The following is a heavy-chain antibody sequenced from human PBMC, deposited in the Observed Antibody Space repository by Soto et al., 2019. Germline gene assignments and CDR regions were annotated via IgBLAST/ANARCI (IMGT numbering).Heavy chain of an antibody. Sequence: SQTLSLTCAISGDSVSSNSAAWNWIRQSPSRGLEWLGRTYYRSKWYNDYAVSVKSPITINPDTSKNQVSLQLNSVTPEDTAVYYCARGGQQLLEGWFDPWGQGTLVTVSS. CDR2: TYYRSKWYN. CDR1: GDSVSSNSAA. D-gene: IGHD6-13*01. V-gene: IGHV6-1*01. J-gene: IGHJ5*02. CDR3: ARGGQQLLEGWFDP.